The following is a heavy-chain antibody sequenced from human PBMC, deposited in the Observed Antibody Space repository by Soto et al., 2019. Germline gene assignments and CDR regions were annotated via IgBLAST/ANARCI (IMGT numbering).Heavy chain of an antibody. Sequence: SETLSLTCSVSGGSISSGDYYWSWIRQPPGKGLEWIGYIYYSGSTYYNPSLKSRVTISVDTSKNQFSLKLSSVTAADTAVYYCARVLQRSSVNWFDPRGKGTLVTVSS. CDR3: ARVLQRSSVNWFDP. J-gene: IGHJ5*02. CDR1: GGSISSGDYY. CDR2: IYYSGST. D-gene: IGHD6-25*01. V-gene: IGHV4-30-4*01.